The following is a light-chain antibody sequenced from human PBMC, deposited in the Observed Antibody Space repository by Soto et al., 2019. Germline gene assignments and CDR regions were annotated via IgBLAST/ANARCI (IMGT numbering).Light chain of an antibody. J-gene: IGKJ1*01. CDR3: QHYGLSPRT. Sequence: IVMTQNPHSLSFTPGHPASISCTSSQILLHSDGKTYLYWYQQKHGQAPRLLIYGASSRATGIPDRFSGSGSGTDFTLTISRLEPEDFAVYYCQHYGLSPRTFGQVTKV. CDR2: GAS. V-gene: IGKV3-20*01. CDR1: QILLHSDGKTY.